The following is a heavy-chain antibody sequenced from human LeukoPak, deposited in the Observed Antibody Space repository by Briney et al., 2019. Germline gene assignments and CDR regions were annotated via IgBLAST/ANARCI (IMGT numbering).Heavy chain of an antibody. CDR1: GGSISSGGYY. CDR2: IYYSGST. V-gene: IGHV4-31*03. Sequence: SETLSLTCTVSGGSISSGGYYWSWIRQHPGKGLEWIGYIYYSGSTYYNPSLKSRVTISVDTSKNQFSLKLSSVTAADTAVYYCGRGGWVGVVISDAFDIWGQGTMVTVSS. D-gene: IGHD3-3*01. J-gene: IGHJ3*02. CDR3: GRGGWVGVVISDAFDI.